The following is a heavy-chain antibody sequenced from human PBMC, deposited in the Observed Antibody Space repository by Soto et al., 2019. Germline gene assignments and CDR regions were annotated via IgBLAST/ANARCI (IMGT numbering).Heavy chain of an antibody. D-gene: IGHD2-15*01. CDR1: GFTFNTYG. Sequence: PGGSLRLSCAASGFTFNTYGMHWVRQAPGKGLEGVAVIWYDGSIKYYADSTRGRFTVSRDNSRNTLYLQMNSLRVEDTAVYYCARIDCTGGNCRPYAYYGVDVWGQGTTVTVSS. CDR3: ARIDCTGGNCRPYAYYGVDV. CDR2: IWYDGSIK. J-gene: IGHJ6*02. V-gene: IGHV3-33*01.